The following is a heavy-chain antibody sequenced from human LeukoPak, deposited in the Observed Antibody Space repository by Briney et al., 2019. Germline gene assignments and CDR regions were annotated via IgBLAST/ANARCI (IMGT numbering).Heavy chain of an antibody. V-gene: IGHV4-38-2*01. CDR1: GYSISSGYY. CDR2: IYHSGST. D-gene: IGHD2-2*01. Sequence: SETLSLTCAVSGYSISSGYYWGRIRQPPGKGLEWTGSIYHSGSTYYNPSLKSRVTISVDTSKNQFSLKLSSVTAADTAVYYCARHRGCSSTSCYLDYWGQGTLVTVSS. J-gene: IGHJ4*02. CDR3: ARHRGCSSTSCYLDY.